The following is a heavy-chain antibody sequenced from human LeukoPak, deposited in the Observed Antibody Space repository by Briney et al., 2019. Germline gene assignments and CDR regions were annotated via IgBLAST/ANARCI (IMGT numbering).Heavy chain of an antibody. CDR3: AKGYRFFDF. D-gene: IGHD2-2*02. CDR1: GFTVSSNY. V-gene: IGHV3-53*01. Sequence: GGSLRLSCAASGFTVSSNYMTWVRQAPGKGLEWVSVVYGGDTTYYADSVKGRFTISRDNSKNSLYLQMNSLRVEDTAVYYCAKGYRFFDFWGHGALVTVSS. CDR2: VYGGDTT. J-gene: IGHJ4*01.